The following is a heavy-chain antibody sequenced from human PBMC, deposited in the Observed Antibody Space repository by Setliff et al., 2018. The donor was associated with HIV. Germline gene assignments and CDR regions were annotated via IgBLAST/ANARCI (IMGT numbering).Heavy chain of an antibody. CDR3: ARDLGGRGY. Sequence: PGGSLRLSCAASGFDFSSHAMSWVRQAPGKGLEWLSVISGHTINVYYADSVKGRFTISRDIAKNAVYLQMSSLSVHDTAIYYCARDLGGRGYWGQGTLVTVAS. J-gene: IGHJ4*02. CDR1: GFDFSSHA. V-gene: IGHV3-23*01. D-gene: IGHD3-10*01. CDR2: ISGHTINV.